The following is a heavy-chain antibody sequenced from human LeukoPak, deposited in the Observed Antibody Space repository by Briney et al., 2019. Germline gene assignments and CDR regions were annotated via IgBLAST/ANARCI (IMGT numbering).Heavy chain of an antibody. CDR2: IYFRGST. CDR3: ARIGLGELSFLPEEAFDI. CDR1: GGSISSGSDY. Sequence: SETLSLTCTVSGGSISSGSDYWSWIRQPAGKGLEWIGRIYFRGSTNYNPSLKSRVTISIDTSKNQFSLNVSSVTAADTAVYYCARIGLGELSFLPEEAFDIWGQGTMVTVSS. J-gene: IGHJ3*02. D-gene: IGHD3-16*02. V-gene: IGHV4-61*02.